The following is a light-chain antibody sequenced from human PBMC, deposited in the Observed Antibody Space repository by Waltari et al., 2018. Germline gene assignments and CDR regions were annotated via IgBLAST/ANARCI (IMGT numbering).Light chain of an antibody. CDR1: TRDVGGYDY. CDR2: DVS. Sequence: QSALTPPASVSGSPGQSIAISGTGTTRDVGGYDYVSWYQQHPGKAPKLMIYDVSNRPSGVSNRFAGSKSGNTASLTISGLQAEDEADYYCSSYTTSGTLFGTGTKVTVL. J-gene: IGLJ1*01. CDR3: SSYTTSGTL. V-gene: IGLV2-14*03.